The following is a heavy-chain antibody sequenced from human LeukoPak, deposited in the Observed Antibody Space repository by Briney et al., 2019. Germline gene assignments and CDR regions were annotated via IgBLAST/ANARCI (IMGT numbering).Heavy chain of an antibody. CDR1: GGSISSSSYY. D-gene: IGHD5-24*01. Sequence: SETLSLTCTVSGGSISSSSYYWGWIRQPPGKGLEWIGSIYYSGSTNYNPSLKSRVTISVDTSKNQFSLKLSSVTAADTAVYYCARGRGRWRSPAFFDYWGQGTLVTVSS. CDR3: ARGRGRWRSPAFFDY. J-gene: IGHJ4*02. V-gene: IGHV4-39*07. CDR2: IYYSGST.